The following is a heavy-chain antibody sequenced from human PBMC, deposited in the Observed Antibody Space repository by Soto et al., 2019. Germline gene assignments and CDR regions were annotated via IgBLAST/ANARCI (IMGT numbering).Heavy chain of an antibody. Sequence: QVQLVQSGAEVKKPGSSVKVSCKASGGTFSSYTIGWVRQAPGQGLEWMGQIIPIFGAAKYAPKFQGRVTLTADESTSTVYMVLKRLTSDDTGVYYCARAPDSSTYLGVPSWGQGTLVTVSS. D-gene: IGHD2-2*01. CDR3: ARAPDSSTYLGVPS. V-gene: IGHV1-69*12. J-gene: IGHJ5*02. CDR2: IIPIFGAA. CDR1: GGTFSSYT.